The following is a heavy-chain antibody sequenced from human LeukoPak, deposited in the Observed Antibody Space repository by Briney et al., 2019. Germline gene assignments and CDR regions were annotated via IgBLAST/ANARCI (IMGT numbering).Heavy chain of an antibody. D-gene: IGHD2-2*01. V-gene: IGHV4-34*01. CDR2: INHSGST. CDR3: ASRIVVPAAIASDY. J-gene: IGHJ4*02. Sequence: SSETLSLTCAVYGGSFSGYYWSWIRQPPGKGLEWIGEINHSGSTNYNPSLKSRVTISVDTSKNQFSLKLSSVTAADTAVYYCASRIVVPAAIASDYWGRGTLVTVSS. CDR1: GGSFSGYY.